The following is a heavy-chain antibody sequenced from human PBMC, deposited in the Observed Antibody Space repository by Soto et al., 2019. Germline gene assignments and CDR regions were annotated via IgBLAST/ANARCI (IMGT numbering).Heavy chain of an antibody. Sequence: GGSLRLSCAASGFTFDDYGMIWVRQAPGKGLEWVSGINWNGRSTAYADSAKGRFAISRDNAKKSLYLQMISLRAEDTALYYCARVWYGDHYFDYWGQGTLVTVSS. D-gene: IGHD6-13*01. CDR2: INWNGRST. J-gene: IGHJ4*02. V-gene: IGHV3-20*04. CDR3: ARVWYGDHYFDY. CDR1: GFTFDDYG.